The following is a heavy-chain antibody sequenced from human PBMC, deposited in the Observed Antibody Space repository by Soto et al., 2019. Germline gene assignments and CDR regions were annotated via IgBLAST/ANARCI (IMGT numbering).Heavy chain of an antibody. CDR3: ARGYYYDSSGYQDAFDI. CDR2: IYYSGST. Sequence: KTSETLSLTCTVYGGSISSYYWSWIRQPPGKGLEWIGYIYYSGSTNYNPSLKSRVTISVDTSKNQFSLKLSSVTAADTAVYYCARGYYYDSSGYQDAFDIWGQGTMVTVSS. CDR1: GGSISSYY. J-gene: IGHJ3*02. V-gene: IGHV4-59*01. D-gene: IGHD3-22*01.